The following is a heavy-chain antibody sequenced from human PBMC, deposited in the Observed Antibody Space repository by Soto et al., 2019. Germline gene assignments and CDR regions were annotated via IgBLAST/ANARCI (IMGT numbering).Heavy chain of an antibody. J-gene: IGHJ6*02. Sequence: QAQLAESGGGVVQPGRSLRLSCAASGFTLSDFAMHWVRQAPGKGLEWVALISNDGGYQHYGDSVRGRFTISRDNSKHMLYLQMTSLSLEDTAVYYCARAMPGMDVWGQGTTVTVSS. CDR2: ISNDGGYQ. D-gene: IGHD2-2*01. CDR3: ARAMPGMDV. CDR1: GFTLSDFA. V-gene: IGHV3-30-3*01.